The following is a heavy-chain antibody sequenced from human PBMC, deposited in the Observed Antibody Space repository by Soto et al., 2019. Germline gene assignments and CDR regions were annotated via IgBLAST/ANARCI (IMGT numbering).Heavy chain of an antibody. D-gene: IGHD2-15*01. V-gene: IGHV3-30*18. CDR3: AKVGGGSCYSEVCYMDV. Sequence: GGSLRLSCAASGFTFSSYGMHWVRQAPGKGLEWVAVISYDGSNKYYADSVKGRFTISRDNSTNTLYLQMNSLRAEDTAVYYCAKVGGGSCYSEVCYMDVWGKGTTVTVSS. CDR1: GFTFSSYG. J-gene: IGHJ6*03. CDR2: ISYDGSNK.